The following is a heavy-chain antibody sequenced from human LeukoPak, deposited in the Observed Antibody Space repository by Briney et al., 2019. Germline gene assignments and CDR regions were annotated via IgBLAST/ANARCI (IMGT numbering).Heavy chain of an antibody. D-gene: IGHD3-10*01. CDR2: ISPSGDIT. CDR1: GFTFSSYD. V-gene: IGHV3-23*01. J-gene: IGHJ4*02. CDR3: AKDDAWLRFGE. Sequence: GGSLRLSCAASGFTFSSYDIHWVRQAPGKGLEWVSGISPSGDITYYADSVKDRFTISRDNSKNTLYLEVISLTAEDTAVYYCAKDDAWLRFGEWSQGTLVTVSS.